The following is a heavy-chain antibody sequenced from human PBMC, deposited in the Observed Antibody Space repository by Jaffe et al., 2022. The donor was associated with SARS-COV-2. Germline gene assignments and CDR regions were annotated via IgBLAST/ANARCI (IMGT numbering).Heavy chain of an antibody. CDR2: ISSSSSYI. CDR1: GFTFSSYS. Sequence: EVQLVESGGGLVKPGGSLRLSCAASGFTFSSYSMNWVRQAPGKGLEWVSSISSSSSYIYYADSVKGRFTISRDNAKNSLYLQMNSLRAEDTAVYYCAREARWDSSGYYFDYWGQGTLVTVSS. J-gene: IGHJ4*02. V-gene: IGHV3-21*01. D-gene: IGHD3-22*01. CDR3: AREARWDSSGYYFDY.